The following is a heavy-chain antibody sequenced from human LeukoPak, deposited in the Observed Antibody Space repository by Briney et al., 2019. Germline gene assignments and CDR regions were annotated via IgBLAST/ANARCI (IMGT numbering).Heavy chain of an antibody. CDR1: GGSISSSGYY. CDR2: IYYSGSGST. Sequence: SETLSLTCTVSGGSISSSGYYWGWIRQPPGKGLERIGSIYYSGSGSTNYNPSLKSRVTTSVNTSKNQSSLKLSSVTATDTAVYYCARERVGGGGYYFDSWGQGTLVTVSS. D-gene: IGHD1-26*01. CDR3: ARERVGGGGYYFDS. J-gene: IGHJ4*02. V-gene: IGHV4-39*02.